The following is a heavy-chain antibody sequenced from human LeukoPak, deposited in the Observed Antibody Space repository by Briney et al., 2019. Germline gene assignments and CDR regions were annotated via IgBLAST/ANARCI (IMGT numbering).Heavy chain of an antibody. V-gene: IGHV3-23*01. J-gene: IGHJ3*02. Sequence: GGSLRLSCAASGFTFSSYAMSWVRQAPGKGLEWVSAISGSGGSTYYADSVKGRFTISRDNFKNTLYLQMNSLRAEDTAVYYCAKDLGVNDAFDIWGQGTMVTASS. CDR3: AKDLGVNDAFDI. D-gene: IGHD2-8*01. CDR2: ISGSGGST. CDR1: GFTFSSYA.